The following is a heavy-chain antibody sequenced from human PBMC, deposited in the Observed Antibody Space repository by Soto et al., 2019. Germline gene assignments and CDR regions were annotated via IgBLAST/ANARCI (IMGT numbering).Heavy chain of an antibody. V-gene: IGHV3-15*05. D-gene: IGHD1-26*01. CDR3: TTDEWE. CDR1: GFSFSGGW. CDR2: IKSKIDGGTT. J-gene: IGHJ4*02. Sequence: EVQLVESGGGLVKPGGSLTLSCAASGFSFSGGWMSWVCQAAGKGLEWVGRIKSKIDGGTTDYAAPVKGRFTISRDDSKSTLYLQMSSLKTEDTAIYYCTTDEWEWGQGTLVTVSS.